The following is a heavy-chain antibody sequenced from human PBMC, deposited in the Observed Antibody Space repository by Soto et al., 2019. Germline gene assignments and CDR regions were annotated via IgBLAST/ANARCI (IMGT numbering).Heavy chain of an antibody. CDR3: ARQVGAASQSNDAFDI. V-gene: IGHV1-2*04. CDR1: GYTFTGYY. D-gene: IGHD2-15*01. Sequence: ASVKVSCKASGYTFTGYYMHWVRQAPGQGLEWMGWINPNSGGTNYAQKFQGWVTMTRDMSISTAYMELSRLRSDDTAVYYCARQVGAASQSNDAFDIWGQGTMVTVSS. CDR2: INPNSGGT. J-gene: IGHJ3*02.